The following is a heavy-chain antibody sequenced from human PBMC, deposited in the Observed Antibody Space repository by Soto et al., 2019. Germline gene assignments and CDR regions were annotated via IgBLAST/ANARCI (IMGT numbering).Heavy chain of an antibody. Sequence: QLQLQESGPGLVKPSETLSLTCTVSGGSIISIRYHWGWIRQPPGKGLEWIGSIHYGGTSYYNPSLKSRVTISVDTSKNQFSLKLSSVTDADTAVYYCARHRSGSYYDVDVWGQGTTVTVSS. V-gene: IGHV4-39*01. J-gene: IGHJ6*02. CDR3: ARHRSGSYYDVDV. D-gene: IGHD3-10*01. CDR1: GGSIISIRYH. CDR2: IHYGGTS.